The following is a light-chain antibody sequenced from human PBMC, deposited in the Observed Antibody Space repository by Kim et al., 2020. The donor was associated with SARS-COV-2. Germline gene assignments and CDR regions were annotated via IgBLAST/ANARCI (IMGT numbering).Light chain of an antibody. V-gene: IGLV1-40*01. CDR1: SSNIGAGYD. J-gene: IGLJ3*02. Sequence: QRVTISCTGSSSNIGAGYDVHWYQQLPGTAPKLLIYGNNNRPSGVPDRFSGSKSGTSASLAITGLQAEDEADYYCQSYDSSLSAWVFGGGTKVTVL. CDR2: GNN. CDR3: QSYDSSLSAWV.